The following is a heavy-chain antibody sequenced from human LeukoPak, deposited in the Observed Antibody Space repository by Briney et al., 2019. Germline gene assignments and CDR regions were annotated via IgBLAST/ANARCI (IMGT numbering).Heavy chain of an antibody. Sequence: GGSLRLSCAASGFTFSSYWMHWVRQAPGKGLVWVSRINSDGSRTTYADSVKGRFTISRDNAKNTLYLLMNSLRAEDTAVYYCARVADDYFDYWGQGTLVTVSS. CDR3: ARVADDYFDY. CDR1: GFTFSSYW. J-gene: IGHJ4*02. D-gene: IGHD6-19*01. V-gene: IGHV3-74*03. CDR2: INSDGSRT.